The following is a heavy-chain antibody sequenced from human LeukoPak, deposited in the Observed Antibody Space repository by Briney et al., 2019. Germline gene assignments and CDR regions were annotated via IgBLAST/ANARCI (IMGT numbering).Heavy chain of an antibody. J-gene: IGHJ5*02. CDR2: INHSGSP. CDR3: ARAPPRGATSVAAGINWFDP. CDR1: GASFSGYY. V-gene: IGHV4-34*01. Sequence: SETLSLTCAVYGASFSGYYGRWVRQPPGKGLEWLGEINHSGSPNYNPSLKSRFTISVDTSQNQFSLNLSSVTAADTAVYYCARAPPRGATSVAAGINWFDPWGQGTLVTVSS. D-gene: IGHD2-15*01.